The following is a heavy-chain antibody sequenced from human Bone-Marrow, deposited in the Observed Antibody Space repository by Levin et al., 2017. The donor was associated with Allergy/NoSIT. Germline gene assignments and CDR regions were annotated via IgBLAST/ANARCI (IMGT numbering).Heavy chain of an antibody. CDR3: AKEAITTDAFDI. D-gene: IGHD3-22*01. CDR2: ISYDGSNK. Sequence: GGSLRLSCAASGFTFSSYGMHWVRQAPGKGLEWVAVISYDGSNKYYADSVKGRFTISRDNSKNTLYLQMNSLRAEDTAVYYCAKEAITTDAFDIWGQGTMVTVSS. V-gene: IGHV3-30*18. J-gene: IGHJ3*02. CDR1: GFTFSSYG.